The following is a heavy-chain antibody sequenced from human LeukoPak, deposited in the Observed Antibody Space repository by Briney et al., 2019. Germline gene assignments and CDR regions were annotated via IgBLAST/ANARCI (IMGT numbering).Heavy chain of an antibody. CDR1: GFTFSSYW. V-gene: IGHV3-7*01. CDR3: ARAATVPLRWSGCLGSYYYYYMDV. D-gene: IGHD3-3*01. Sequence: GGSLRLSCAASGFTFSSYWMSWVRQAPGKGLEWVANIKQDGSEKYYVDSVKGRFTISRDNAKNSLYLQMNSLRAEDTAVYYCARAATVPLRWSGCLGSYYYYYMDVWGKGTTVTVSS. J-gene: IGHJ6*03. CDR2: IKQDGSEK.